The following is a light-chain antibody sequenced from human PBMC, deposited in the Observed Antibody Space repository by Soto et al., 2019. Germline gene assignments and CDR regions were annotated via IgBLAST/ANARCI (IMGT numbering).Light chain of an antibody. V-gene: IGLV2-14*01. J-gene: IGLJ1*01. Sequence: QSVLTQPASVSGSPGQSITISCTGTSSDVGGYNYVSWYQQHPGQAPKLMIFEVSNRPSGVSSRFSGCKSGNTASLTISGLQAEDEADYYCTSYTSSTTFVFGSGTKVTVL. CDR3: TSYTSSTTFV. CDR1: SSDVGGYNY. CDR2: EVS.